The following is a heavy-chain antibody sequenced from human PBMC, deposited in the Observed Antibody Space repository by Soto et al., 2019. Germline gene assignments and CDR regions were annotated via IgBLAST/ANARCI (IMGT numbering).Heavy chain of an antibody. V-gene: IGHV4-59*01. J-gene: IGHJ4*02. D-gene: IGHD2-21*01. CDR3: AREGNLGRLLQPLDY. CDR1: GGSISGYY. Sequence: SETLSLTCTVSGGSISGYYWSWIRQPPGKGLEWIGNIHYNGNTKYNPSLKSRVTMSVDTSKNQFSLKLISVTAADTAKYFCAREGNLGRLLQPLDYWGQGTLVTVS. CDR2: IHYNGNT.